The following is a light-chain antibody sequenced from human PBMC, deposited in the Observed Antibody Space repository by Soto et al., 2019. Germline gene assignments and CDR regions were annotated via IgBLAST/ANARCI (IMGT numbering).Light chain of an antibody. Sequence: DIQMTQSPSSLYASVGDRLTITCRASQSSSNDLNWYQQKPGKAPKLLIYAASSLQSGVPSRLSGSGSGTDFTLTISSLQPEDFGTYYCQQSYSTPFTFVPGTKVDIK. J-gene: IGKJ3*01. CDR2: AAS. CDR1: QSSSND. V-gene: IGKV1-39*01. CDR3: QQSYSTPFT.